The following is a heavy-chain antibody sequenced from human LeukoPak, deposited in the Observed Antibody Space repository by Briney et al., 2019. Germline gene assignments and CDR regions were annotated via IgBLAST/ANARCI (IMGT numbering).Heavy chain of an antibody. D-gene: IGHD3-22*01. CDR1: GFTFSSYA. Sequence: GGSLRLSCAASGFTFSSYAMHWVRQAPGKGLEWVAVVRYDGSKTYSADSVKGRITISRDDSKNTLYLQMNSLRAEDTAVYYCARGVDYYDSGGTIYYWGQGTLVTVSS. CDR2: VRYDGSKT. CDR3: ARGVDYYDSGGTIYY. V-gene: IGHV3-33*01. J-gene: IGHJ4*02.